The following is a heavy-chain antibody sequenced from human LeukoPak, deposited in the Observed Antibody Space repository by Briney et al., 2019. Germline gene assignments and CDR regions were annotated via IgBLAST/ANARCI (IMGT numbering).Heavy chain of an antibody. J-gene: IGHJ6*03. Sequence: ASVKVSCKASGGTFSSYAISWVRQAPGQGLEWMGRIIPIFGTANYAQKFQGRVTITTDESTSTAYMELSSLRSEDTAVYYCARGPDIVVVPAATYYYYYMDVWGKGTTVTVSS. CDR3: ARGPDIVVVPAATYYYYYMDV. D-gene: IGHD2-2*01. CDR2: IIPIFGTA. CDR1: GGTFSSYA. V-gene: IGHV1-69*05.